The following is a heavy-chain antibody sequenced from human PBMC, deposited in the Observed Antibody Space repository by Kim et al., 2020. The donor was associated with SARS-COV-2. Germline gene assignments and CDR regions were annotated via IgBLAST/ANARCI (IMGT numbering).Heavy chain of an antibody. V-gene: IGHV4-39*01. J-gene: IGHJ5*02. CDR2: IYYSGST. D-gene: IGHD6-13*01. CDR3: AGRYSSSWGTYWFDP. Sequence: SETLSLTCTVSGGSISSSSYYWGWIRQPPGKGLEWIGSIYYSGSTYYNPSLKSRVTISVDTSKNQFSLKLSSVTAADTAVYYCAGRYSSSWGTYWFDPWGQGTLVTVSS. CDR1: GGSISSSSYY.